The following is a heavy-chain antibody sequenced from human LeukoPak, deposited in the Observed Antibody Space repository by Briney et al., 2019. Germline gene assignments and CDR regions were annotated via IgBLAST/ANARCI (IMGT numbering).Heavy chain of an antibody. CDR3: ARLFLRLGELSPICY. J-gene: IGHJ4*02. Sequence: KSSETLSLTCAVSGYSISSGYYWGWIRQPPGKGLEWIGSIYHSGSTYYNPSLKSRVTISVDTSKNQFSLKLSSVTAADTAVYYCARLFLRLGELSPICYWGQGTLVTVSS. D-gene: IGHD3-16*02. V-gene: IGHV4-38-2*01. CDR1: GYSISSGYY. CDR2: IYHSGST.